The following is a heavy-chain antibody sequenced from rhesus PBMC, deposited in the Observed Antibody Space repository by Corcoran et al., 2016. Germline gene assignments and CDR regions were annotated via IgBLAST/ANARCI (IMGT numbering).Heavy chain of an antibody. CDR3: ARGVGYSYDY. V-gene: IGHV4-147*01. D-gene: IGHD5-12*01. Sequence: QVQLQESGPGLVKPSETLSLTCAVSGGSISSNYWSWIRQPPGKGLEWIGRIFGSRGRTSYNPSRTSRVTSTTDTSKNQVALKLSSVTAADTAVYYCARGVGYSYDYWGQGVLVTVSS. CDR1: GGSISSNY. CDR2: IFGSRGRT. J-gene: IGHJ4*01.